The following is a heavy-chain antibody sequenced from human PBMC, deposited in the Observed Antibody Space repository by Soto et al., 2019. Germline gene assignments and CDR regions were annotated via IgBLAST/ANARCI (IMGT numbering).Heavy chain of an antibody. CDR1: GFTFSSYA. D-gene: IGHD2-2*02. J-gene: IGHJ4*02. Sequence: GGSLRLSCAASGFTFSSYAMSWVRQAPGKGLEWVSAISGSGGSTYYADSVKGRFTISRDNSKNTLYLQMNSLRAEDTAVYYCAKDSQISVNTPPYYFDYWGQGTLVTVSS. V-gene: IGHV3-23*01. CDR3: AKDSQISVNTPPYYFDY. CDR2: ISGSGGST.